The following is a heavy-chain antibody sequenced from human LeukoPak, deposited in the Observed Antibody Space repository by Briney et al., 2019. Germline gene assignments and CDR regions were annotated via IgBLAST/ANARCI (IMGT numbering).Heavy chain of an antibody. CDR1: GYSFTSYD. Sequence: ASVKVSCKASGYSFTSYDINWVRQATGQGLEWMGWMNPNSGNTGYAQKFQGRVTITRNTSISTAYMELSSLRSEDTAVYYCARAHYDFWSGYWDYFDYWGQGTLVTVSS. CDR3: ARAHYDFWSGYWDYFDY. J-gene: IGHJ4*02. CDR2: MNPNSGNT. V-gene: IGHV1-8*03. D-gene: IGHD3-3*01.